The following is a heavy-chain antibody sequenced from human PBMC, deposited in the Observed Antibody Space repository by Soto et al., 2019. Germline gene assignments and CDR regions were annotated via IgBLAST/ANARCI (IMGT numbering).Heavy chain of an antibody. CDR3: ARGLTYYDILTGYFSRPLDY. CDR2: INAGNGNT. V-gene: IGHV1-3*01. J-gene: IGHJ4*02. CDR1: GYTFTSYA. Sequence: ASVKVSCKASGYTFTSYAMHWVRQAPGQRLEWMGWINAGNGNTKYSQKFQGRVTITRDTSASTAYMELSSLRSEDTAVYYCARGLTYYDILTGYFSRPLDYWGQGTLVTVSS. D-gene: IGHD3-9*01.